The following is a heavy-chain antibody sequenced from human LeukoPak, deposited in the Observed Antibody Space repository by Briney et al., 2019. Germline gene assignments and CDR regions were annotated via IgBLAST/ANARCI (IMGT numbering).Heavy chain of an antibody. CDR2: IYDSGST. J-gene: IGHJ4*02. Sequence: SETLSLTCTVSGGSISSYYWSWIRQFPGKGLEWIGYIYDSGSTNYNPSLKSRVTISVDTSKNQFSLKLTSVTAADTAVYYCVFHTYGSGSFDSWGQGTLVTVSS. V-gene: IGHV4-59*01. CDR3: VFHTYGSGSFDS. CDR1: GGSISSYY. D-gene: IGHD3-10*01.